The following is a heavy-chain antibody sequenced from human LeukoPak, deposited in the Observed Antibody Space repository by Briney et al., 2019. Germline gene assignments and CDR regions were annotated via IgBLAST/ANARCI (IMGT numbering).Heavy chain of an antibody. J-gene: IGHJ4*02. V-gene: IGHV4-34*01. CDR3: ARLTGTTSKFDY. Sequence: KPSETLSLTCAVYGGSFSGYYWSWIRQPPGKGLEWIGEINHSGSTNYNPSLKSRVTISVDTSKNQFSLKLSSVTAADTAVYYCARLTGTTSKFDYWGQGTLVTVSS. CDR2: INHSGST. CDR1: GGSFSGYY. D-gene: IGHD1-20*01.